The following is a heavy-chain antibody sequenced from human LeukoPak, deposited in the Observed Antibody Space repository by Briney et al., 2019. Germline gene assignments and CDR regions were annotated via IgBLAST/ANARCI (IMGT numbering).Heavy chain of an antibody. D-gene: IGHD2-21*01. Sequence: PGGSLRLSCVASGFTFTDYAMSWVRQAPGKGLEWVSSIGGGGFNTHYADSVKGRFSISRDTSTNTLYLEMNSLRADDSALYYCAKDNFGLVPYCFDSWGQGTLVTVPS. J-gene: IGHJ4*02. CDR1: GFTFTDYA. CDR2: IGGGGFNT. CDR3: AKDNFGLVPYCFDS. V-gene: IGHV3-23*01.